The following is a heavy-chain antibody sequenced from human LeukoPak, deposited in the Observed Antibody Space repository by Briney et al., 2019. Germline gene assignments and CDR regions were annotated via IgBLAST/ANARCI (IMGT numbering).Heavy chain of an antibody. J-gene: IGHJ3*02. CDR1: GFTFNNAW. Sequence: GGSLRLSCEASGFTFNNAWMSWVRQAPGKGLEWVGRIKSKTDGGTTDYAAPVKGRFTISRGDSKNTQYLQMNSLKTEDTAVYYCTVSSGWSAYDALDIWGQGTMVTVSS. CDR2: IKSKTDGGTT. CDR3: TVSSGWSAYDALDI. V-gene: IGHV3-15*01. D-gene: IGHD6-19*01.